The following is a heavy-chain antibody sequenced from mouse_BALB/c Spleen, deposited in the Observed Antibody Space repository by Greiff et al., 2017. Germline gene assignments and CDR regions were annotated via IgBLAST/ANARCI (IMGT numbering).Heavy chain of an antibody. CDR2: IWGDGST. D-gene: IGHD2-1*01. CDR3: ARDYGNYPAWFAY. CDR1: GFSLTGYG. J-gene: IGHJ3*01. Sequence: VKLKESGPGLVAPSQSLSITCTVSGFSLTGYGVNWVRQPPGKGLEWLGMIWGDGSTDYNSALKSRLSISKDNSKSQVFLKMNSLQTDDTARYYCARDYGNYPAWFAYWGQGTLVTVSA. V-gene: IGHV2-6-7*01.